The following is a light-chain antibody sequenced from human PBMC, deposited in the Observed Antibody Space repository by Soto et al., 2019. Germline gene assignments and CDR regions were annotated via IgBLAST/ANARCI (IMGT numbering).Light chain of an antibody. J-gene: IGKJ1*01. V-gene: IGKV1-5*01. CDR1: QSIGRF. CDR3: QQCYMGWT. Sequence: DIPMTQSPSTLSASVGDRVTITCRASQSIGRFLAWYQHQPGKAPKLLICDASTLESGVPSRFSGTGSGTEFTFSITSLQPEDFGTYYCQQCYMGWTFGQGTKVDFK. CDR2: DAS.